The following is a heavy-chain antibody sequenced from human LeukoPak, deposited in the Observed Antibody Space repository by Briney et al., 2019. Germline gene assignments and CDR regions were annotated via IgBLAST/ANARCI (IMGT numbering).Heavy chain of an antibody. D-gene: IGHD3-22*01. CDR3: AKGSSSGTVDC. V-gene: IGHV3-30*18. J-gene: IGHJ4*02. Sequence: PGGSLRLSCAASGFTFSNYDMHWVRQAPGKELEWVAFISYDGTNKYYADSVKGRFTFSRGNSKYTLYLQMNSLRAEDTAVYYCAKGSSSGTVDCWGQGTLVAVSS. CDR2: ISYDGTNK. CDR1: GFTFSNYD.